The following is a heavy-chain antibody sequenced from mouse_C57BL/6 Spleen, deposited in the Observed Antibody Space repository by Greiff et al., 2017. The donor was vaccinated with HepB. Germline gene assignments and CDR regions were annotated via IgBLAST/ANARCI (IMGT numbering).Heavy chain of an antibody. CDR1: GYTFTSYW. J-gene: IGHJ3*01. CDR3: AREGYDYVWFAY. CDR2: IYPGSGST. Sequence: VQLQQPGAELVKPGASVKMSCKASGYTFTSYWITWVKQRPGQGLEWIGDIYPGSGSTNYNEKFKSKATLTVDTSSSTAYMQLSSLTSEDSAVYYCAREGYDYVWFAYWGQGTLVTVSA. V-gene: IGHV1-55*01. D-gene: IGHD2-4*01.